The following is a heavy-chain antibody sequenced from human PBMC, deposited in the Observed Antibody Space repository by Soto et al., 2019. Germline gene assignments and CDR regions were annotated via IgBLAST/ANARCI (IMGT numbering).Heavy chain of an antibody. Sequence: SETLSLTCAVSGGSISSDDWWSWVRQPPGKGLEWIGEIYETGTTNYNPSLKSRVTISVDKSNNQLSLRLISVTAADTAVYYCARQSTGYRVEVDYWGQGTLVTVSS. CDR1: GGSISSDDW. V-gene: IGHV4-4*02. CDR2: IYETGTT. D-gene: IGHD1-1*01. J-gene: IGHJ4*02. CDR3: ARQSTGYRVEVDY.